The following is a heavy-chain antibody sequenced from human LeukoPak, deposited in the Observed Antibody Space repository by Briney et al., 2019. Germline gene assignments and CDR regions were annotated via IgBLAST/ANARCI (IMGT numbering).Heavy chain of an antibody. V-gene: IGHV4-30-4*08. CDR2: IYYSGST. CDR1: GGSISSGDYY. D-gene: IGHD3-3*01. CDR3: AGTYYDFTSPFDY. J-gene: IGHJ4*02. Sequence: SQTLSLTCTVSGGSISSGDYYWSWIRQPPGKGLEWIGYIYYSGSTYYNPSLKSRVTISVDTSKNQFSLKLGSVTAADTAVYYCAGTYYDFTSPFDYWGQGTLVTVSS.